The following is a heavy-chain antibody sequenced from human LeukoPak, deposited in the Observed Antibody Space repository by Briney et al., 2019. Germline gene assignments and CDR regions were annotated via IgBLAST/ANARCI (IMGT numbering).Heavy chain of an antibody. CDR3: ARDLRVVPAAPTPQDAFDI. CDR2: ISAYNGNT. CDR1: GYTFTSYG. D-gene: IGHD2-2*01. V-gene: IGHV1-18*01. Sequence: ASVKVSCKASGYTFTSYGISWVRQAPGQGLEWMGWISAYNGNTNYAQKLQGRVTTTTDTSTSTAYMELRSLRSDDTAVYYCARDLRVVPAAPTPQDAFDIWGQGTMVTVSS. J-gene: IGHJ3*02.